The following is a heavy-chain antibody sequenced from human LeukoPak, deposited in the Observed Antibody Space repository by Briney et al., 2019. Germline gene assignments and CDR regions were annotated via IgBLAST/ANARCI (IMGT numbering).Heavy chain of an antibody. CDR2: IGGSGGST. D-gene: IGHD3-22*01. CDR1: GFTFSSYA. Sequence: GGSLRLSCAASGFTFSSYAMSWVRQAPGKGLEWVSVIGGSGGSTYYADSVKGRFTISRDNSKNTLYLQMNSLRAEDTAVYYCAKASKRYYYDSSGYFISDYWGQGTLVTVSS. V-gene: IGHV3-23*01. CDR3: AKASKRYYYDSSGYFISDY. J-gene: IGHJ4*02.